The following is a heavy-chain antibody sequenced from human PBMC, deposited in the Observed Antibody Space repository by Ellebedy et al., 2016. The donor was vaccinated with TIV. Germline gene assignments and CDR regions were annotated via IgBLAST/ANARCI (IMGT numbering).Heavy chain of an antibody. CDR1: GDTLSELS. V-gene: IGHV1-2*02. CDR2: INPNSGGT. D-gene: IGHD1-26*01. Sequence: ASVKVSXXVSGDTLSELSVHWVRQAPGQGLEWMGWINPNSGGTNYAQKFQGRVTMTRDTSISTAYMELSRLRSDDTAVYYCARSYWLDYWGQGTLVTVSS. J-gene: IGHJ4*02. CDR3: ARSYWLDY.